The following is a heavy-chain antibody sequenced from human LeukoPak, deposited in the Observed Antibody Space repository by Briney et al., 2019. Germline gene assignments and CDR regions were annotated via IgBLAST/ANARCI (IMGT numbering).Heavy chain of an antibody. CDR2: IYSGGNT. V-gene: IGHV3-53*01. J-gene: IGHJ4*02. Sequence: GGSLRLSCAASGFTVSSNYMSWVRQAPGKGLEWVSVIYSGGNTYYGDSVKGRFTISRDNSKNTVYLQMNSLRAEDTAVYYCARDREMATIIFDYWGQGTLVTVSS. D-gene: IGHD5-24*01. CDR3: ARDREMATIIFDY. CDR1: GFTVSSNY.